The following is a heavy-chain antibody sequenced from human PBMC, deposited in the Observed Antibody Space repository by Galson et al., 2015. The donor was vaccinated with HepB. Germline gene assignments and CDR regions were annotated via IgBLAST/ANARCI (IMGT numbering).Heavy chain of an antibody. CDR2: ITGSSSFL. Sequence: SLRLSCAASGFTFNHYGMNWVRQAPGKGLEWVSSITGSSSFLQYADSVKGRFTISRDNANNSLFLQMNGLRAEDSAVYYCARDLKAGGYNHGTNWFDPWGQGTLVTVSS. CDR1: GFTFNHYG. V-gene: IGHV3-21*01. D-gene: IGHD5-18*01. J-gene: IGHJ5*02. CDR3: ARDLKAGGYNHGTNWFDP.